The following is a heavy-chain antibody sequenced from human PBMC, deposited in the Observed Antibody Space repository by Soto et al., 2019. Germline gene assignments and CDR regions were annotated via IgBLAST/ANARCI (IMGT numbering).Heavy chain of an antibody. CDR1: GYTFTSYD. Sequence: SVKVSCKTSGYTFTSYDINWVRQATGQGLEWMGWMNPNSGNTGYAQKFQGRVTMTRNTSISTAYMELSSLRSEDTAVYYCARLLKLRLGESLFEGFDPWGQGTLVTVSS. J-gene: IGHJ5*02. CDR2: MNPNSGNT. CDR3: ARLLKLRLGESLFEGFDP. V-gene: IGHV1-8*01. D-gene: IGHD3-16*01.